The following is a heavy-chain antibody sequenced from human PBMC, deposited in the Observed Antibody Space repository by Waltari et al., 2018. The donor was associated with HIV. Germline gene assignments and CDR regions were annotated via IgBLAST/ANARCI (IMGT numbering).Heavy chain of an antibody. V-gene: IGHV1-69*01. J-gene: IGHJ6*03. CDR1: GGTFSTYA. CDR2: IIPIFGTT. Sequence: QVQLVQSGAEVKKPGSSVKVSCKASGGTFSTYAFSWVRQAPGQGLEWMGGIIPIFGTTNYAQFQGRLTITADESTTTAYMELSSLRPEDTAVYFCARGGDYFYYMDVWGEGTTVTVSS. CDR3: ARGGDYFYYMDV. D-gene: IGHD6-25*01.